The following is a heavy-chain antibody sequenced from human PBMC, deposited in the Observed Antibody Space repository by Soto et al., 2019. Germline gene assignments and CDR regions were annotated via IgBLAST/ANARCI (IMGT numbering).Heavy chain of an antibody. CDR3: ARDRHYYDSSGCIPPWFDY. V-gene: IGHV1-69*13. D-gene: IGHD3-22*01. CDR1: GGTFSSYA. J-gene: IGHJ4*02. CDR2: IIPIFGTA. Sequence: SVKVSCKASGGTFSSYAISWVRQAPGQGLEWMGGIIPIFGTANYAQKFQGRVTITADESTSTAYMELSSLRSEDTAVYYCARDRHYYDSSGCIPPWFDYWGQGTLVTVSS.